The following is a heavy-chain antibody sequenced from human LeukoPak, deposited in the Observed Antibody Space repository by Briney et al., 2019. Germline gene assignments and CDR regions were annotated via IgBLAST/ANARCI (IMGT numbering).Heavy chain of an antibody. V-gene: IGHV4-61*02. D-gene: IGHD2-2*01. CDR1: GGSISSGSYY. CDR2: IYTSGRT. J-gene: IGHJ6*03. CDR3: ARDRIVVVPAAIEGLYYYYYMDV. Sequence: PSETLSLTCTVSGGSISSGSYYWSWIRQPAGKAREWIGRIYTSGRTNYNPSLKSRVTISVDTSKNQFSLKLSSVTAADTAVYYCARDRIVVVPAAIEGLYYYYYMDVWGKGTTVTVSS.